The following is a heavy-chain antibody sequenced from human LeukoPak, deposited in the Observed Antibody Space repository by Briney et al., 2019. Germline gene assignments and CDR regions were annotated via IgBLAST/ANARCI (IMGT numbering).Heavy chain of an antibody. Sequence: GGSLRLSCAASGFTFSGYAMTWVRQAPGKGLEWVSSISSSGGSTYYADSVKGRFTISRDNSKNTLYLQMNSLRAEDTAIYYCAKVVYSGYVFYFDYWGQGTLVTVSS. V-gene: IGHV3-23*01. CDR1: GFTFSGYA. D-gene: IGHD5-12*01. CDR2: ISSSGGST. CDR3: AKVVYSGYVFYFDY. J-gene: IGHJ4*02.